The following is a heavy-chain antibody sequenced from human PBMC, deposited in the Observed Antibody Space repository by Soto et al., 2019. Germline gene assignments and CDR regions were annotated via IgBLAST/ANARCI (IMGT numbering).Heavy chain of an antibody. Sequence: ASVKVSCKASGYTFTSYYMHWVRQAPGQGLEWMGIINPSGGSTSYAQKFQGRVTMTRDTSTSTVYMELSSLRSEDTAVYYCARGPHYDFWFGSRPNVDYYGIDVWGQGSTVTGSS. CDR2: INPSGGST. CDR3: ARGPHYDFWFGSRPNVDYYGIDV. J-gene: IGHJ6*02. D-gene: IGHD3-3*01. V-gene: IGHV1-46*01. CDR1: GYTFTSYY.